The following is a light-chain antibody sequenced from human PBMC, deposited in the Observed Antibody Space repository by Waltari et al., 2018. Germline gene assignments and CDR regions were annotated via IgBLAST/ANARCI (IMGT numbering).Light chain of an antibody. Sequence: EIVLTQSPATLSLSPGERATLSCRASQSVSSSLAWYQQKPGQAPRLLIYDASNRATGSPARFSGRGSGTDFTLTISSLEPEDFAVYYCQQRSNWPPITFGQGTRLEIK. J-gene: IGKJ5*01. CDR1: QSVSSS. CDR2: DAS. CDR3: QQRSNWPPIT. V-gene: IGKV3-11*01.